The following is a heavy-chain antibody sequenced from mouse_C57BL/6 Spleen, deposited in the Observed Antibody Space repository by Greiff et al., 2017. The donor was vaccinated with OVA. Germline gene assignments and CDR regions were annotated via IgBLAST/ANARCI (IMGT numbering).Heavy chain of an antibody. J-gene: IGHJ2*01. V-gene: IGHV1-26*01. CDR1: GYTFTDYY. Sequence: VQLQQSGPELVKPGASVKISCKASGYTFTDYYMNWVKQSHGKSLEWIGDINPNNGGTSYNQKFKGKATLTVDKSSSTAYMELRILTSEDSAVYYCARGRVSPFDYWGQGTTLTVSS. D-gene: IGHD2-2*01. CDR3: ARGRVSPFDY. CDR2: INPNNGGT.